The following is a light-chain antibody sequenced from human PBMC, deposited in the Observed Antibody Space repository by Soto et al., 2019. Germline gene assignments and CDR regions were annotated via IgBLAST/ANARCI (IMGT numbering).Light chain of an antibody. CDR2: VAS. J-gene: IGKJ1*01. CDR3: QQYNSYTRT. Sequence: IQMTQSPSSLSASVGDRVTITGRASQSISRYLNWYQQKPGKAPNLLIYVASSLQSVVPSRFSGSGSGTEFTLTISSLQPDDFATYYCQQYNSYTRTFGQGTKVDI. V-gene: IGKV1-39*01. CDR1: QSISRY.